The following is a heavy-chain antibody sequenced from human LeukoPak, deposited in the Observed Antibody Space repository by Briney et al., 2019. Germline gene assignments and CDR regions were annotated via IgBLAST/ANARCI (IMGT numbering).Heavy chain of an antibody. CDR1: GFTFSSYA. D-gene: IGHD3-10*01. CDR2: ISGSGGST. V-gene: IGHV3-23*01. Sequence: PGGSLRLSCAASGFTFSSYAMSWVRQAPGKGLEWVSAISGSGGSTYYADSVKGRFTISRDNSKNTLYLQMNSLRAEDTAVYYCAKDRTVRGVIITTWDYWGQGTLVTVSS. CDR3: AKDRTVRGVIITTWDY. J-gene: IGHJ4*02.